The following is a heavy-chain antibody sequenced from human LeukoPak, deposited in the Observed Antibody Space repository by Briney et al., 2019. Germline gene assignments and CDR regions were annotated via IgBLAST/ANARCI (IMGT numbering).Heavy chain of an antibody. D-gene: IGHD1-26*01. CDR1: GFTFSNYA. J-gene: IGHJ4*02. Sequence: PGGSLRLSCAASGFTFSNYAMHWVRQASGKGLEWVAVISYDGSNKYYADSVKGRFTNSRDNSKNTLYLQMNSLRVEDTAVYYCARDRGYSGDYWGQGTLVTVSS. CDR3: ARDRGYSGDY. CDR2: ISYDGSNK. V-gene: IGHV3-30-3*01.